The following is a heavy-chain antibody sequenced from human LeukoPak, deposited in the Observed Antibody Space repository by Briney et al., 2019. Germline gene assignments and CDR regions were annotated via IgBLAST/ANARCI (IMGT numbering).Heavy chain of an antibody. J-gene: IGHJ4*02. D-gene: IGHD5-24*01. CDR2: MNPNSGNT. Sequence: ASVKISCKASGYTFTSYDINWVRQATGQGLEWMGWMNPNSGNTGYAQKFQGRVTMTRNTSISTAYMELSSLRSEDTAVYYCASRGDGYNQGYYFDYWGRGTLVTVSS. CDR1: GYTFTSYD. CDR3: ASRGDGYNQGYYFDY. V-gene: IGHV1-8*01.